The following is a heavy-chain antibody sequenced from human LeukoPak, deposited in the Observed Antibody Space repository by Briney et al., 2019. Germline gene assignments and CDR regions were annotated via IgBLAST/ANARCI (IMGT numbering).Heavy chain of an antibody. V-gene: IGHV3-21*01. Sequence: GGSLRLSCAASGFTFSSYSMNWVRQAPGKGLEWVSSISSSSSYIYYADSVKGRFTISRDNAKNSLYLQMNSLRAEDTAVYYCARISDCSGGSCYSRNYWGQGTLVTVSS. CDR2: ISSSSSYI. CDR3: ARISDCSGGSCYSRNY. J-gene: IGHJ4*02. D-gene: IGHD2-15*01. CDR1: GFTFSSYS.